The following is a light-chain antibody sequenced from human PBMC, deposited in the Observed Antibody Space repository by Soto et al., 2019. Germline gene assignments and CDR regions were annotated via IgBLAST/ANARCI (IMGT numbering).Light chain of an antibody. CDR1: SSDVGGYNY. Sequence: QSALTQPASVSGSPGQSISISCAWTSSDVGGYNYVSWYQQHPGKAPKLLIYDVSNRPSGVSNRFSGSKSGNTASLTISGLQAGDEADYYCSSSTTSSTLVFGTGTKVTVL. V-gene: IGLV2-14*03. J-gene: IGLJ1*01. CDR2: DVS. CDR3: SSSTTSSTLV.